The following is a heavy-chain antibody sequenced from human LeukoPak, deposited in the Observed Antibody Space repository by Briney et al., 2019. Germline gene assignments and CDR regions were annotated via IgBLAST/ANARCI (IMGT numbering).Heavy chain of an antibody. CDR2: IYHSGST. J-gene: IGHJ4*02. D-gene: IGHD2-8*02. CDR1: GGSISSSNW. Sequence: SETLSLTCAVSGGSISSSNWWSWVRQPPGKGLEWIGEIYHSGSTNYNPSLKSRATISVDKSKNQFSLKLSSVTATHTAVSSCARVRGGTGGGDYWGQGTLVTVSS. V-gene: IGHV4-4*02. CDR3: ARVRGGTGGGDY.